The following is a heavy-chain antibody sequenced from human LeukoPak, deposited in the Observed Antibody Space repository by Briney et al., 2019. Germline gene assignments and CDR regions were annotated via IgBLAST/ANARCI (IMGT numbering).Heavy chain of an antibody. Sequence: GGSLRLSCAASGFTFSTYNMNWVRQAPGKGLEWISYINADSSTIQYADSVRGRFTTSRDNAKNSLYLQMNSLRAEDTAVYYCVRDNSRGQSLGVIYWGQGSLVTVSS. CDR1: GFTFSTYN. V-gene: IGHV3-48*01. J-gene: IGHJ4*02. CDR2: INADSSTI. D-gene: IGHD3-22*01. CDR3: VRDNSRGQSLGVIY.